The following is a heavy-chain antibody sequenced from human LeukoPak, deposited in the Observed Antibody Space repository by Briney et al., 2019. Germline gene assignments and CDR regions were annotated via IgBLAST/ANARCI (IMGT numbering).Heavy chain of an antibody. V-gene: IGHV3-48*01. CDR3: ARNEYSSSFPYFDY. D-gene: IGHD6-6*01. CDR2: ISSSSSTI. Sequence: GGSLRLSCAASGFTVSSNYMSWVRQAPGKGLEWVSYISSSSSTIYYADSVKGRFTISRDNAKNSPYLQMNSLRAEDTAVYYCARNEYSSSFPYFDYWGQGTLVTVSS. J-gene: IGHJ4*02. CDR1: GFTVSSNY.